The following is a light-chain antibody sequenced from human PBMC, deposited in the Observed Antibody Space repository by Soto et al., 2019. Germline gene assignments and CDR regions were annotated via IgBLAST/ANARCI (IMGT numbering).Light chain of an antibody. V-gene: IGKV1-39*01. CDR2: AAS. CDR3: QQSYSTPPIT. CDR1: QSISSY. Sequence: DIQMTQSPSSLSASVGDRVTITCRASQSISSYLNWYQQKPGKAPKLLIYAASSLQSGVPSRFSGSGSGTDFTLTNSSLQPEDFATYYCQQSYSTPPITFGPGTKVDIK. J-gene: IGKJ3*01.